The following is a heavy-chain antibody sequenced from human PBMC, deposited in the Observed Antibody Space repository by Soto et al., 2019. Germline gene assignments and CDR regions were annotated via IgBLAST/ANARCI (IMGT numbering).Heavy chain of an antibody. CDR1: GGSISSGDYY. D-gene: IGHD4-17*01. CDR2: IYYSGST. V-gene: IGHV4-30-4*01. Sequence: QVQLQESGPGLVKPSQTLSLTCTVSGGSISSGDYYWSWIRQPPGKGLEWIGYIYYSGSTYYNPSLKSRVTISVDTSKNQFSLKLSSVTAADTAVYYCARDRTVTLASPTYYYGMDVWGQGTTVTVSS. J-gene: IGHJ6*02. CDR3: ARDRTVTLASPTYYYGMDV.